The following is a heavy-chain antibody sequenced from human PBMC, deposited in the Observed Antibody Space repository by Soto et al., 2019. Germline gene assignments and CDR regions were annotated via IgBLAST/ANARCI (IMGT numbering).Heavy chain of an antibody. J-gene: IGHJ4*02. Sequence: PWGSLRLSCAASGFTFSSYSMNWVRQAPGKGLEWVSSISSSSSYIYYADSVKGRFTISRDNAKNSLYLQMNSLRAEDTAVYYCESLRLLEWLPSGYDYWGQGTLVTVSS. CDR1: GFTFSSYS. D-gene: IGHD3-3*01. CDR3: ESLRLLEWLPSGYDY. CDR2: ISSSSSYI. V-gene: IGHV3-21*01.